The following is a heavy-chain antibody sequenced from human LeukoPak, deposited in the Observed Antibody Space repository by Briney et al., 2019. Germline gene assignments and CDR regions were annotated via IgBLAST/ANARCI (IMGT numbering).Heavy chain of an antibody. D-gene: IGHD2-15*01. J-gene: IGHJ4*02. Sequence: PSETLSLTCTVSGGSVSNDIYYWSWIRQPPGKGLEWIGYIYYSGSTNYNYDPSLNSRATISVDTSKNQFSLKLNSVTAADTAVYYCARNYCSGGSCSYFDYWGQGTLVTVSS. CDR2: IYYSGST. CDR1: GGSVSNDIYY. V-gene: IGHV4-61*01. CDR3: ARNYCSGGSCSYFDY.